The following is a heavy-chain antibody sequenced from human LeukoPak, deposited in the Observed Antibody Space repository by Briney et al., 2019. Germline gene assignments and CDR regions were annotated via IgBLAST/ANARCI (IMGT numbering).Heavy chain of an antibody. CDR2: IDNRGTT. CDR1: GDSITSDY. D-gene: IGHD4-17*01. J-gene: IGHJ4*02. CDR3: ARYRDGDRDISLDI. Sequence: SETLSLTCTVSGDSITSDYWSWIRQPPGKGLEWIGFIDNRGTTSYNPSLTSRVTISRDMSKNQFALKLSSVSAADTAVYYCARYRDGDRDISLDIWGQGTLVTVSS. V-gene: IGHV4-59*08.